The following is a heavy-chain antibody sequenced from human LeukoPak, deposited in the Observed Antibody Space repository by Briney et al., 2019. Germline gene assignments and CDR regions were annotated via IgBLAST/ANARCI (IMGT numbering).Heavy chain of an antibody. CDR1: GGSISSSSYN. CDR3: ARPPFCGTTSCPFDY. J-gene: IGHJ4*02. CDR2: IHHGGST. D-gene: IGHD2-2*01. Sequence: SETLSLSCTVSGGSISSSSYNWAWIRQPPGKGLEWIGAIHHGGSTYYNPSLKSRVTISVDTSKNQFSLKLSSVTAADTAFYYCARPPFCGTTSCPFDYWGQGTLVTVSS. V-gene: IGHV4-39*01.